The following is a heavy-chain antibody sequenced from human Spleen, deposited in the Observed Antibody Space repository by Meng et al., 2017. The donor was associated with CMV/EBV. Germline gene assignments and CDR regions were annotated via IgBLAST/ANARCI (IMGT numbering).Heavy chain of an antibody. CDR2: IYNSGST. CDR1: GGSISSGDYY. V-gene: IGHV4-30-4*01. J-gene: IGHJ4*02. D-gene: IGHD2-21*01. CDR3: AREGRSHQVGVSVY. Sequence: QLQPQEVGPGLVKPSQTLSLTCTVSGGSISSGDYYWSWIRQPPGKGLEWIGYIYNSGSTYYNPSLKSRVTISVDTSKNQFSLKLRFVTAADTAVYYCAREGRSHQVGVSVYWGQGNLVTVSS.